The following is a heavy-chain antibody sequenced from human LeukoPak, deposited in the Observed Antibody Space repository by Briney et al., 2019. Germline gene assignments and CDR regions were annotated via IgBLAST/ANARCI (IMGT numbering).Heavy chain of an antibody. Sequence: PGGSLRLSCAASGFTFANYAMTWVRQPPGKGLEWVSTINIGGTIIYYAGSVKGRFTISRDDSKNTLFLQMNSLRAEDTAVYYCARREGHDYYFDYWGQGTLVTVSS. CDR3: ARREGHDYYFDY. J-gene: IGHJ4*02. D-gene: IGHD1-26*01. V-gene: IGHV3-23*01. CDR2: INIGGTII. CDR1: GFTFANYA.